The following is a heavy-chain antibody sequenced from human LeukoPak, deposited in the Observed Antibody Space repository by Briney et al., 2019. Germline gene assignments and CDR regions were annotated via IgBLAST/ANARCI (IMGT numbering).Heavy chain of an antibody. CDR1: GGSISDYY. CDR3: ARDSNGDRAFDM. D-gene: IGHD4-17*01. CDR2: IYTTGST. J-gene: IGHJ3*02. Sequence: KPSETLSLTCNVSGGSISDYYWSWIRQPAGRGLEWVGRIYTTGSTNYNPSLKSRVTMSVDTSKNQFSLNMTSVTAADTAMYYCARDSNGDRAFDMWGQGTMVTASP. V-gene: IGHV4-4*07.